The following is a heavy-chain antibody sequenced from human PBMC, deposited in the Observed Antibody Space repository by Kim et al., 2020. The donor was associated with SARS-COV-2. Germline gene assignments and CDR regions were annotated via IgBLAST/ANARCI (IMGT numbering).Heavy chain of an antibody. D-gene: IGHD3-22*01. Sequence: GGSLRLSCAASGFTFSSYWMSWVRQAPGKGLEWVANIKQDGSEKYYVDSVKGRFTISRDNAKNSLYLQMNSLRAEDTAVYYCARDPSRYYYDSSGYYVDWGQGTLVTVSS. CDR1: GFTFSSYW. V-gene: IGHV3-7*01. J-gene: IGHJ4*02. CDR3: ARDPSRYYYDSSGYYVD. CDR2: IKQDGSEK.